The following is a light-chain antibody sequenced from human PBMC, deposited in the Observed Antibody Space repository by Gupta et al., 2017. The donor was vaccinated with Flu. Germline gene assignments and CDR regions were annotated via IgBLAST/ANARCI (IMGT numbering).Light chain of an antibody. V-gene: IGKV3-11*01. J-gene: IGKJ4*01. CDR1: QSVGNS. CDR2: DAA. CDR3: QQRGNWLSLT. Sequence: EIGLTQSPATLSLSPGERATRSCRASQSVGNSLTWYQQKLSKAPSRLIYDAANRPTGIPARLSGWGYGIDVSITITSREQEDVAAYYCQQRGNWLSLTFGGGTRVEIK.